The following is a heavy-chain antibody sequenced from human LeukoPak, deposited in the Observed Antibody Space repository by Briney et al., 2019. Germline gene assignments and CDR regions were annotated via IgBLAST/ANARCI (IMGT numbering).Heavy chain of an antibody. D-gene: IGHD6-19*01. V-gene: IGHV3-66*01. J-gene: IGHJ4*02. Sequence: GGSLRLSCAASGFTVSSNYMSWVRQAPGKGLEWVSVIYSGGSTYYADSVKGRFTISRDNSKNTLYLQMNSLRAEDTAVYYCARDPPGSGWAFEHWGQGTLVTVSP. CDR1: GFTVSSNY. CDR2: IYSGGST. CDR3: ARDPPGSGWAFEH.